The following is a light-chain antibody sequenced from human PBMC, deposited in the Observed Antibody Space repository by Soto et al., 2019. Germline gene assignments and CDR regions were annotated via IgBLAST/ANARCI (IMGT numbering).Light chain of an antibody. CDR3: QQYGSSPT. CDR1: QILLHITGETF. V-gene: IGKV2-29*01. CDR2: EVS. J-gene: IGKJ1*01. Sequence: VITQTPLSLSVAHGQPAHISCNSSQILLHITGETFLFWYLQKPGQSPQLLIYEVSTRVSGVPDRFSGSGSGTDFTLTISRLEPEDFAVYYCQQYGSSPTCGQGNMVDIK.